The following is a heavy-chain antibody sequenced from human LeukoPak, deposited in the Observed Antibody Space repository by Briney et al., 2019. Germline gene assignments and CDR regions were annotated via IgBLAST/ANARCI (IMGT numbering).Heavy chain of an antibody. CDR2: FTRNDKTT. CDR3: AKVKVVGYSTFDY. D-gene: IGHD3-22*01. J-gene: IGHJ4*02. CDR1: GFTFSNSA. Sequence: GGSLRLSCAASGFTFSNSAMSWVRQAPGKGLEWVSGFTRNDKTTSYADSVKGRFTISRDNSRDTLYLQMNSLTAEDTAVYYCAKVKVVGYSTFDYWGQGTLVTVSP. V-gene: IGHV3-23*01.